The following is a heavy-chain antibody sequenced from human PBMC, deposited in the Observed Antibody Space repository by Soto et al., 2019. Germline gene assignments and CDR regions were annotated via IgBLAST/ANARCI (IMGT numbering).Heavy chain of an antibody. CDR2: TYYRSKWYN. D-gene: IGHD6-6*01. J-gene: IGHJ6*02. Sequence: SQTLSLTCVISGDSVSSNSAAWNWIRQSPSRGLEWLGRTYYRSKWYNDYAVSVKSRITINPDTSKNQFSLQLNSVTPEDTAVYYCARXYSSSHDTPFYYYGMDVWGQGTTVTVSS. V-gene: IGHV6-1*01. CDR1: GDSVSSNSAA. CDR3: ARXYSSSHDTPFYYYGMDV.